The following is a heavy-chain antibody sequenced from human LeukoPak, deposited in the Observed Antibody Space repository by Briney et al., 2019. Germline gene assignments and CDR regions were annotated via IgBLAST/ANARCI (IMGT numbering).Heavy chain of an antibody. CDR3: AKPRAMTTGVGRYFDL. CDR1: GFTFTSYA. D-gene: IGHD1-1*01. V-gene: IGHV3-23*01. CDR2: ISGGGENT. J-gene: IGHJ2*01. Sequence: GGSLRLSCGASGFTFTSYAMSWIRQAPGKGLEWVSAISGGGENTYYGDSVKGRFTISRDNSKNTLYLQMNSLRTEDTATYYCAKPRAMTTGVGRYFDLWGRGTLVTVSS.